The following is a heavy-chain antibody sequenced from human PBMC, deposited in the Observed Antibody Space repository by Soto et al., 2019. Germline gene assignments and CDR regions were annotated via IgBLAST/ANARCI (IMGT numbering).Heavy chain of an antibody. Sequence: QVQLVQSGAEVKKPGSSVKVSCKTSGGTFSTYSIVWVRQAPGEGLEWMGGIIPIFGTANYAQKFQDRVTITADKSTNTAFMELSSLKSEDTAMYYCVSSSGNNYGVGTNYYFDYWGQGTLVTVSS. CDR2: IIPIFGTA. J-gene: IGHJ4*02. CDR1: GGTFSTYS. V-gene: IGHV1-69*06. D-gene: IGHD1-26*01. CDR3: VSSSGNNYGVGTNYYFDY.